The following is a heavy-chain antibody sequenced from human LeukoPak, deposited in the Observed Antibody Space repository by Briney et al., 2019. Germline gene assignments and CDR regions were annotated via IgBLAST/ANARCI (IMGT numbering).Heavy chain of an antibody. CDR1: GGSISSYF. D-gene: IGHD3-10*01. Sequence: PSEILSLTCSVSGGSISSYFWSWIRQPPGKGLEWIGSFYYTGNTNYNPSLKSRVTISVDTSKNQFSLKMNSVTAADTAVYYCAGGFGELSIHNWGQGTLVTVSS. CDR3: AGGFGELSIHN. V-gene: IGHV4-59*01. J-gene: IGHJ4*02. CDR2: FYYTGNT.